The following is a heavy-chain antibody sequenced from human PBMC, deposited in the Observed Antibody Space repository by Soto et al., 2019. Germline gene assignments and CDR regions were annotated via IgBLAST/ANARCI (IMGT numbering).Heavy chain of an antibody. CDR3: AKVDESSYRTDH. Sequence: EVPMLASGGGLVKPGGSLRLSCAASGLPCSHSAMTWVCQALGKGPEWVSSIGRTNNTHYEDSVKGRFAISRDNSQNTLYLQMNRLTAEDTAVYVCAKVDESSYRTDHWGQGTLFPGAS. D-gene: IGHD3-16*02. J-gene: IGHJ4*02. CDR2: IGRTNNT. CDR1: GLPCSHSA. V-gene: IGHV3-23*01.